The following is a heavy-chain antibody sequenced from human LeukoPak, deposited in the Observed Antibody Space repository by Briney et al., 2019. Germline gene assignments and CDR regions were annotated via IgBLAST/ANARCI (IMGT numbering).Heavy chain of an antibody. CDR1: GFTFSDYY. CDR3: ARSATLVVVAATLDY. Sequence: GGSLRLSCAPSGFTFSDYYMSWIRQAPGKGLEWVSYISSSGSTIYYADSVKGRFTISRDNAKNSLYLQMNSLRAEDTAVYYCARSATLVVVAATLDYWGQGTLVTVSS. V-gene: IGHV3-11*01. CDR2: ISSSGSTI. J-gene: IGHJ4*02. D-gene: IGHD2-15*01.